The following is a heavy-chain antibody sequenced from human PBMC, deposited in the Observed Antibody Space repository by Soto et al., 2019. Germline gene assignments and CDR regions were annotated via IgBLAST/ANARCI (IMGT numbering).Heavy chain of an antibody. Sequence: SETLSLTCAFSGGSISSYYWSWIRQPPGKGLEWIGYIYYSGSTNYNPSLKSRVTISVDTSKNQFSLKLSSVTAADTAVYYCARERFQGDILTGYWGYYYYGMDVWGQGTTVTVSS. CDR3: ARERFQGDILTGYWGYYYYGMDV. J-gene: IGHJ6*02. CDR1: GGSISSYY. CDR2: IYYSGST. V-gene: IGHV4-59*01. D-gene: IGHD3-9*01.